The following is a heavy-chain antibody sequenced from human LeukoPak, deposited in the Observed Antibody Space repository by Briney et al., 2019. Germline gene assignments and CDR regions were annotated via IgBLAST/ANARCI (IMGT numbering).Heavy chain of an antibody. CDR3: ARVWYSSGWTFDY. J-gene: IGHJ4*02. CDR1: GYTFTGYY. Sequence: PGASVKVSCKASGYTFTGYYMHWVRQAPRQGLEWMGRINPNSGGTNYAQKFQGRVTMTRDTSISTAYMELSRLRSDDTAVYYCARVWYSSGWTFDYWGQGTLVTVSS. CDR2: INPNSGGT. V-gene: IGHV1-2*06. D-gene: IGHD6-19*01.